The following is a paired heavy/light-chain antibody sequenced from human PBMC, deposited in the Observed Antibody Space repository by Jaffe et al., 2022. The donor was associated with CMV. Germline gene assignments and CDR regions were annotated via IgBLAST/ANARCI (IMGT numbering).Light chain of an antibody. CDR1: SSNIGSNY. Sequence: QSVLTQPPSASGTPGQRVTISCSGSSSNIGSNYVYWYQQLPGTAPKLLIYRNNQRPSGVPDRFSGSKSGTSASLAISGLRSEDEADYYCAAWDDSLKVFGGGTKLTVL. CDR2: RNN. CDR3: AAWDDSLKV. V-gene: IGLV1-47*01. J-gene: IGLJ2*01.
Heavy chain of an antibody. D-gene: IGHD5-18*01. CDR1: GGSFSGYY. CDR2: INHSGST. V-gene: IGHV4-34*01. J-gene: IGHJ6*03. CDR3: ARDGDTAMVHGRNLYYYYYYMDV. Sequence: QVQLQQWGAGLLKPSETLSLTCAVYGGSFSGYYWSWIRQPPGKGLEWIGEINHSGSTNYNPSLKSRVTISVDTSKNQFSLKLSSVTAADTAVYYCARDGDTAMVHGRNLYYYYYYMDVWGKGTTVTVSS.